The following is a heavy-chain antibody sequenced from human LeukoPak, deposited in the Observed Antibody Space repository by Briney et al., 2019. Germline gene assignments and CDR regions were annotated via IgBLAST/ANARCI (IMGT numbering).Heavy chain of an antibody. CDR1: GGSIRSYY. CDR2: IYYSGST. D-gene: IGHD6-19*01. CDR3: ARGRVYSSGWYWDY. J-gene: IGHJ4*02. Sequence: SETLSLTCTVSGGSIRSYYWSWIRQPPGKGLEWIGYIYYSGSTENNPSLKSRVTISVDTSKNQFSLKLSSVTAADTAVYYCARGRVYSSGWYWDYWGQGTLVTVSS. V-gene: IGHV4-59*01.